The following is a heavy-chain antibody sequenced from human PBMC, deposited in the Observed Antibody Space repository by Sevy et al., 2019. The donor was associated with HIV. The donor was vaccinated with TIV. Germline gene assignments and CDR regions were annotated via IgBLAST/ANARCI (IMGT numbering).Heavy chain of an antibody. CDR2: FDPEDGET. CDR3: ATAASSSWDFDY. V-gene: IGHV1-24*01. D-gene: IGHD6-13*01. Sequence: ASLKVSCKVSGYTLTELSMHWVRQAPGKGLEWMGGFDPEDGETIYAQKFQGRVTMTEDTSTDTAYMELSSLRSEDTAVYYCATAASSSWDFDYWGQGTLVTVSS. J-gene: IGHJ4*02. CDR1: GYTLTELS.